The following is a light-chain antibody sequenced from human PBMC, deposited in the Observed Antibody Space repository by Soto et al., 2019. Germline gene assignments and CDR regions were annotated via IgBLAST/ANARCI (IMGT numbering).Light chain of an antibody. CDR1: QSVSSSY. J-gene: IGKJ2*01. V-gene: IGKV3-20*01. CDR2: GAS. Sequence: EIVLTQSPGTLSLSPGERATLSCRASQSVSSSYLAWYQQKPGQAPRLLIYGASSRGTGIPDRFSGSGSGTEFTHTISRLEPEDFAVYYCQQYGSSLYTFGQGTKLDIK. CDR3: QQYGSSLYT.